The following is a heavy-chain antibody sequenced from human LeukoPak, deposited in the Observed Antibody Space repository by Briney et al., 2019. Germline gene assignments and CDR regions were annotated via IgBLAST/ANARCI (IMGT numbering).Heavy chain of an antibody. CDR2: INPNSGGT. V-gene: IGHV1-2*02. CDR1: GYTFTGYY. J-gene: IGHJ4*02. Sequence: ASVKVSCKASGYTFTGYYMHWVRQAPGQGHEWMGCINPNSGGTNYAQKFQGRVTMTRDTSISTAYTELSRPRSDDTAVYYCARGAYSSGWYEGELDYWGQGTLVTVSS. CDR3: ARGAYSSGWYEGELDY. D-gene: IGHD6-19*01.